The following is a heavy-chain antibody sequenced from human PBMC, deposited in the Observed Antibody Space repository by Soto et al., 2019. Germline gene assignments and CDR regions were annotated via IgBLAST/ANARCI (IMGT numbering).Heavy chain of an antibody. CDR2: ISSGSSTI. V-gene: IGHV3-48*01. J-gene: IGHJ6*03. CDR3: TRSAYMDV. Sequence: GALRLSCAASGFTFSTYSMNWVRQAPGKGLEWVSYISSGSSTIYYADSVKGRFTISRDNAKNSLYLQMDSLRAEDTAVYYATRSAYMDVWGTGTTVTVSS. D-gene: IGHD2-2*01. CDR1: GFTFSTYS.